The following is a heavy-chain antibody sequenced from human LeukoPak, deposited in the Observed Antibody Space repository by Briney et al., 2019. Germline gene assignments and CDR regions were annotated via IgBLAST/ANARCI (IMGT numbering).Heavy chain of an antibody. CDR1: GFTFSSYS. Sequence: PGGSLRLSCAASGFTFSSYSMNWVRQAPGKGLEWVSSISSSSSYIYYADSVKGRFAISRDNAKNSLYLQMNSLRAEDTAVYYCARRDIVVVPAALTAFDIWGQGTMVTVSS. V-gene: IGHV3-21*01. CDR2: ISSSSSYI. J-gene: IGHJ3*02. D-gene: IGHD2-2*01. CDR3: ARRDIVVVPAALTAFDI.